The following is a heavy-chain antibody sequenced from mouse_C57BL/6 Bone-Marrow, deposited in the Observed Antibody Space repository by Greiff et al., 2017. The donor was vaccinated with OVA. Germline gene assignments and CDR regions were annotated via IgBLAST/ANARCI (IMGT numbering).Heavy chain of an antibody. V-gene: IGHV1-39*01. CDR3: AFYYGSSYRYFDV. D-gene: IGHD1-1*01. Sequence: VQLQQSGPELAKPGASVKISCKASGYSFTDYNMNWVKQSNGKSLEWIGGINPNYGTTRYNQKFKGKATLTADQSSSTAYMQLNSLTSEDSAVYYGAFYYGSSYRYFDVWGTGTTVTVSS. J-gene: IGHJ1*03. CDR1: GYSFTDYN. CDR2: INPNYGTT.